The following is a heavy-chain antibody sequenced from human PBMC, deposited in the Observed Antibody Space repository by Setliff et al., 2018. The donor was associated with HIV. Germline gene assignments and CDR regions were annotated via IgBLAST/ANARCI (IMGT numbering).Heavy chain of an antibody. V-gene: IGHV4-59*01. D-gene: IGHD2-15*01. J-gene: IGHJ3*02. CDR2: IYYSGST. CDR3: ARNPCSGGSCPDAFDI. CDR1: GGSISSYY. Sequence: PSETLSLTCTVSGGSISSYYWSWIRQHPGKGLEWIGYIYYSGSTNYNPSLKSRVTISVDTSKNQFSLKLSSVTAADTAVYYCARNPCSGGSCPDAFDILGQGTMVTVSS.